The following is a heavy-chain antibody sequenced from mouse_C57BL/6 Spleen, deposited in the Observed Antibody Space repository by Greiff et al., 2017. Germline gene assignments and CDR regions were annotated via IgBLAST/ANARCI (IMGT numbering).Heavy chain of an antibody. V-gene: IGHV1-50*01. CDR2: IDPSDSYT. Sequence: QVQLQQPGAELVKPGASVKLSCKASGYTLTSYWMQWVKQRPGQGLEWIGEIDPSDSYTNYNQKFNGKATLTVDTSSSTAYMQLSSLTSEDSAVYYCARGGNYDYALYYYAMDYWGQGTSVTVSS. CDR3: ARGGNYDYALYYYAMDY. D-gene: IGHD2-4*01. J-gene: IGHJ4*01. CDR1: GYTLTSYW.